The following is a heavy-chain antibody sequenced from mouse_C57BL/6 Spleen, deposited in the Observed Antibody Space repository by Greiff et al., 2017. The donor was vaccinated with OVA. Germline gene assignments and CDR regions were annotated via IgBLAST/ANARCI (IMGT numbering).Heavy chain of an antibody. J-gene: IGHJ1*03. V-gene: IGHV1-55*01. CDR2: IYPGSGSI. CDR3: ARSPHWYFDV. CDR1: GYTFTSYW. D-gene: IGHD6-1*01. Sequence: QVQLKQPGAELVKPGASVKMSCKASGYTFTSYWITWVKQRPGQGLEWIGDIYPGSGSINYNEKFKSKATLTVDTSSSTAYMQLSSLTSEDSAVYYCARSPHWYFDVWGTGTTVTVSS.